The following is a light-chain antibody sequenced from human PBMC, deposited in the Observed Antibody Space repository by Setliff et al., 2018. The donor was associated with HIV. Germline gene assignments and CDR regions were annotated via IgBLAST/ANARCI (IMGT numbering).Light chain of an antibody. J-gene: IGLJ1*01. V-gene: IGLV2-14*01. CDR1: SSDVGGYKY. CDR3: SSYTSDSVYV. Sequence: QSVLTQPASVSASPEQSITISCTGTSSDVGGYKYVAWYQQHPDKAPKLLIYEVSNRPSGASNRFSGSKSGNTASLTISGLQAEDEADYYCSSYTSDSVYVFGPGTKVTVL. CDR2: EVS.